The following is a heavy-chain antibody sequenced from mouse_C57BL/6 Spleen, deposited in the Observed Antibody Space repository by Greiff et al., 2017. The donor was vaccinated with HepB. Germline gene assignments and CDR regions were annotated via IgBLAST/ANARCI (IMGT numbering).Heavy chain of an antibody. V-gene: IGHV1-76*01. CDR1: GYTFTDYY. D-gene: IGHD1-1*01. CDR3: AREEGLTTYYAMDY. Sequence: VQLQQSGAELVRPGASVKLSCKASGYTFTDYYINWVKQRPGQGLEWIARIYPGSGNTYYNEKFKGKATLTAEKSSSTAYMQLSSLTSEDSAVYFCAREEGLTTYYAMDYWGQGTSVTVSS. J-gene: IGHJ4*01. CDR2: IYPGSGNT.